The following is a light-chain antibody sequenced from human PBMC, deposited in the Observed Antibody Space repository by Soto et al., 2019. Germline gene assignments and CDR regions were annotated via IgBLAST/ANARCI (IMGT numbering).Light chain of an antibody. Sequence: HSALTQPRSVSGSPGQSVTISCTGTSSDVGGYNYVSWYQQHPGKAPKLMISDVTKRPSGVPDRFSGSKSGNTASLTISGLLAEDEADYYCCSYAGNYTHVFGTGTKVTVL. CDR2: DVT. J-gene: IGLJ1*01. CDR3: CSYAGNYTHV. V-gene: IGLV2-11*01. CDR1: SSDVGGYNY.